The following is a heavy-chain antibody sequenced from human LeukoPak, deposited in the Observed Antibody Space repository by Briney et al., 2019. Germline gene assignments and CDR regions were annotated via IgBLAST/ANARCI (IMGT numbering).Heavy chain of an antibody. CDR2: MNPNSGNT. Sequence: GASVKVSCKASGYTFTSYDINWVRQAAGQGLEWMGWMNPNSGNTGYAQKFQGRVTMTRNTSISTAYMELSSLRSEDTAVYYCARVRYSSSRNFLLGYWGQGTLVTVSS. V-gene: IGHV1-8*01. J-gene: IGHJ4*02. CDR1: GYTFTSYD. D-gene: IGHD6-13*01. CDR3: ARVRYSSSRNFLLGY.